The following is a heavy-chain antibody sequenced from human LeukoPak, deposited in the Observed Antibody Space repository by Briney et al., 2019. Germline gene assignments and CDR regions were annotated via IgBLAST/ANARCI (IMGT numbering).Heavy chain of an antibody. CDR2: IYWNDDK. V-gene: IGHV2-5*01. CDR1: GFSLSTSGVG. J-gene: IGHJ4*02. D-gene: IGHD7-27*01. CDR3: AHSPDWGRSWYYSDY. Sequence: SGPTLVKPTQTLTLTCTFSGFSLSTSGVGVGWIRQPPGKALEWLALIYWNDDKRYSPSLKSRLTITKDTSKNQVVLTMTNMDPVDTATYYCAHSPDWGRSWYYSDYWGQGTLVTVSS.